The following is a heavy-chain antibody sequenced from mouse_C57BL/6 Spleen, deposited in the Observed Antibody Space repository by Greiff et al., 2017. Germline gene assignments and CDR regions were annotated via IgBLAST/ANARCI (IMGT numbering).Heavy chain of an antibody. CDR1: GYSFTDYN. CDR3: ARDYGSSYEMYFDV. CDR2: INPNYGST. V-gene: IGHV1-39*01. Sequence: EVQLQQSGPELVKPGASVKISCKASGYSFTDYNMNWVQQSNGKSLEWIGVINPNYGSTNYNQKFKGKGTLTVDQSSSTDYMQLNSLTSEDSAVYYCARDYGSSYEMYFDVWGTGTTVTVSS. J-gene: IGHJ1*03. D-gene: IGHD1-1*01.